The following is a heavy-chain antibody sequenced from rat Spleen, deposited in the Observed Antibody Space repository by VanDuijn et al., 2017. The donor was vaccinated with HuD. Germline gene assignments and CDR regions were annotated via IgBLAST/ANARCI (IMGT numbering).Heavy chain of an antibody. CDR2: ISYDGIST. Sequence: EVQLVESGGGLVQPGRSLKLSCAASGFTFNNYGMAWVRQAPTKGLEWVATISYDGISTYYRDSVRGRFSISSDNAKTTLYLQMDSLRSEDTATYYCARQGGYNSYVMDAWGQGASVTVSS. D-gene: IGHD1-4*01. J-gene: IGHJ4*01. CDR1: GFTFNNYG. CDR3: ARQGGYNSYVMDA. V-gene: IGHV5-29*01.